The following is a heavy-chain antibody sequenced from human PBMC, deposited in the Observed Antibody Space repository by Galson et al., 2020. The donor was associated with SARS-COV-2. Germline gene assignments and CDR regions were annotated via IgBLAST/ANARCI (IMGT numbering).Heavy chain of an antibody. D-gene: IGHD3-10*01. CDR3: SRAGGPPYYYYYMDV. CDR2: ISSSGSTI. V-gene: IGHV3-11*01. J-gene: IGHJ6*03. Sequence: GGSLRLSCAASGFTFSDYYMSWIRQAPGKGLEWVSYISSSGSTIYYADSVKGRFTISRDNAKNSLYLQMNSLRAEDTAVYYCSRAGGPPYYYYYMDVWGKETTGTVSS. CDR1: GFTFSDYY.